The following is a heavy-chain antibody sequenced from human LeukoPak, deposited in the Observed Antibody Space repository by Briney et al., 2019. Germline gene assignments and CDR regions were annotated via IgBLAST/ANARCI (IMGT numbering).Heavy chain of an antibody. CDR3: AREITMVRGVPGYGMGV. Sequence: PGGSLRLSCAASGFTFSDYYMSWIRQASGKGLEWVSYISSSGSTIYYADSVKGRFTISRDNAKNSLYLQMNSLRAEDTAVYYCAREITMVRGVPGYGMGVWGQGTTVTISS. V-gene: IGHV3-11*01. CDR1: GFTFSDYY. J-gene: IGHJ6*02. CDR2: ISSSGSTI. D-gene: IGHD3-10*01.